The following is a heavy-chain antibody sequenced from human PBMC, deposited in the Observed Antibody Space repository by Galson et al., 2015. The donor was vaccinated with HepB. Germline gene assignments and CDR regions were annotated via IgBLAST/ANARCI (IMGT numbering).Heavy chain of an antibody. CDR2: IIPIVGIP. V-gene: IGHV1-69*04. CDR1: GGTFSSYG. Sequence: SVKVSCKASGGTFSSYGINWVRQAPRQGLEWMGRIIPIVGIPKYAQKFQGRVGITADKSTNTAYMELSSLRSEDTAVYYCASRGVDIDDRDYWGQGTRLTVSS. CDR3: ASRGVDIDDRDY. J-gene: IGHJ4*02. D-gene: IGHD1-1*01.